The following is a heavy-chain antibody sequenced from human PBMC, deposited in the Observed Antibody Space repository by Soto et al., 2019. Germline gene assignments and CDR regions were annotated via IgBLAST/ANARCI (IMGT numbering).Heavy chain of an antibody. J-gene: IGHJ6*02. CDR2: IDPSDSYS. CDR3: ARSPPDYYDSSGYSKWGDYYYYYGMDV. V-gene: IGHV5-10-1*01. CDR1: GYSFTSYW. Sequence: LGESLKISCKGSGYSFTSYWISWVRQMPGKGLEWMGRIDPSDSYSNYSPSFQGHVTISADKSISTAYLQWSSLKASDTAMYYCARSPPDYYDSSGYSKWGDYYYYYGMDVWGQGTTVTVSS. D-gene: IGHD3-22*01.